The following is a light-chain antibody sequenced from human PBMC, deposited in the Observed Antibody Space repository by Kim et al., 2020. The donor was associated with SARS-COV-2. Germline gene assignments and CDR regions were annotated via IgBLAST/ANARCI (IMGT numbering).Light chain of an antibody. CDR3: QSYDSSLSGYV. CDR2: GNS. J-gene: IGLJ1*01. V-gene: IGLV1-40*01. Sequence: SVTVSCTVSSPNSGAGDEVHWYQQLPGTAPKLLIYGNSNRTSGVPDRFSGSKSGTSASLAITGLQAEDEADYYCQSYDSSLSGYVFGTGTKVTVL. CDR1: SPNSGAGDE.